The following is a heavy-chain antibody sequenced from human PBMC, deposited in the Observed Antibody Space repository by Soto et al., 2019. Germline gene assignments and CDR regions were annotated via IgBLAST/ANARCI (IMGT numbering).Heavy chain of an antibody. D-gene: IGHD2-2*01. V-gene: IGHV1-2*02. CDR2: INPNRGGT. Sequence: GASVKVSCKASGYTFTGYYMHWVRQARGQGLERMGWINPNRGGTIYAQKFQDRVTLTRDTSLSTAYMELNSLRSDDTAVYYCARLPSCTSTSCPTWNYAVDYWGQGTLVTVSS. CDR1: GYTFTGYY. CDR3: ARLPSCTSTSCPTWNYAVDY. J-gene: IGHJ4*02.